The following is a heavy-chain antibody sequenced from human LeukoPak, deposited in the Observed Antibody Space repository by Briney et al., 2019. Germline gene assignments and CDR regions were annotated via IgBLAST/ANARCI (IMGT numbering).Heavy chain of an antibody. CDR2: ISSSSSYT. V-gene: IGHV3-11*05. CDR1: GFTFSSYW. Sequence: GGSLRLSCAASGFTFSSYWMSWIRQAPGKGLEWVSYISSSSSYTNYADSVKGRFTISRDNAKNSLYLQMNSLRAEDTAVYYCARDPITPRYFDWFEPYYYYGMDVWGQGTTVTVSS. CDR3: ARDPITPRYFDWFEPYYYYGMDV. D-gene: IGHD3-9*01. J-gene: IGHJ6*02.